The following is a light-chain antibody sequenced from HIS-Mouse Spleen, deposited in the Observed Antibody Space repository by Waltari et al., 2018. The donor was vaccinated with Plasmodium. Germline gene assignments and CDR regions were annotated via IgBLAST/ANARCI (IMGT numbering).Light chain of an antibody. CDR2: DVS. V-gene: IGLV2-11*01. J-gene: IGLJ3*02. CDR1: SSDVGGYNY. Sequence: QSALTQPRPVSGSPGQSVPIPCPGTSSDVGGYNYVSWYHQHPGKAPKLMIYDVSKRPSGVPGRFAGSKSGKTAALTSSGLQAEDVADYYCCSYAGSYAMVFGGETKLTVL. CDR3: CSYAGSYAMV.